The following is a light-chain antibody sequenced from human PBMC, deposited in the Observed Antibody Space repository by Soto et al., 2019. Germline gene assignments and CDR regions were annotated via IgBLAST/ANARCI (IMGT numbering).Light chain of an antibody. V-gene: IGKV3-20*01. CDR3: QQYVDSPAT. Sequence: EIVLTQSPGTLSLSPGERATLSCRASQTINNYVAWYQQKPGQAPRVLIYDSSIRATGVPDRFSGSGSGTDSTLTISRLEPEDFAVYYCQQYVDSPATFGGGTKVEIK. J-gene: IGKJ4*01. CDR1: QTINNY. CDR2: DSS.